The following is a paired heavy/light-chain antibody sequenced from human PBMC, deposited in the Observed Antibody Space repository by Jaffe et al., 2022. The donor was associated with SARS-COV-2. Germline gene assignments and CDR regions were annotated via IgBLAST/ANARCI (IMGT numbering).Heavy chain of an antibody. CDR2: IGSGGGNT. J-gene: IGHJ4*02. D-gene: IGHD3-10*01. V-gene: IGHV3-23*04. CDR1: GFTFSIYA. CDR3: AKDVNFYVSGTFYVY. Sequence: EVQLVESGGGLVQPGGSLRLSCAASGFTFSIYAMSWVRQAPGKGLEWVSSIGSGGGNTYYADSVKGRFTIFRDNSKNTLNLQMNSLRVEDTAVYYCAKDVNFYVSGTFYVYWGQGTLVTVSS.
Light chain of an antibody. Sequence: EIVLTQSPGTLSLSPGERATLSCRASQSISGNYLAWYQQKPGQAPRLLIYGASSRATGIPDRISGSGSGTDHTLTISRLEPEDFAVYYCQQYGSSPWTFGQGTKVEIK. CDR2: GAS. J-gene: IGKJ1*01. CDR3: QQYGSSPWT. V-gene: IGKV3-20*01. CDR1: QSISGNY.